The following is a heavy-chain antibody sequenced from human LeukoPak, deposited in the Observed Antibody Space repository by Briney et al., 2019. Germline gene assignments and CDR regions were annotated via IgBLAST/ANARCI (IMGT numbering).Heavy chain of an antibody. D-gene: IGHD3-16*01. J-gene: IGHJ4*02. Sequence: GGSLRLSCAASGFTFSSYGMHWVRQAPGKGLEWVAFIRDDGSTRYYTDSVKGRFTVSRDNSKNTLYLQMDSLRTEDTAVYYCAKVPHSWGLFDSWGQGTLVTVSS. CDR2: IRDDGSTR. V-gene: IGHV3-30*02. CDR3: AKVPHSWGLFDS. CDR1: GFTFSSYG.